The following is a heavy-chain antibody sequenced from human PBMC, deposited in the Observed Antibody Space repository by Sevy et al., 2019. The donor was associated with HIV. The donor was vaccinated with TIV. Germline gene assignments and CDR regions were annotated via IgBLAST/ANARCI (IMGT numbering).Heavy chain of an antibody. J-gene: IGHJ4*02. CDR1: GYTFTGYY. CDR3: ASHDYGDYPRLFDY. D-gene: IGHD4-17*01. CDR2: TNPKRGGT. V-gene: IGHV1-2*02. Sequence: ASVKVSCKASGYTFTGYYMHWVRQAPGQGLEWMGWTNPKRGGTNYAQKFQGRVTMTRDTSISTAYTELSRLRSDDTAVYYCASHDYGDYPRLFDYWGQGTLVTVSS.